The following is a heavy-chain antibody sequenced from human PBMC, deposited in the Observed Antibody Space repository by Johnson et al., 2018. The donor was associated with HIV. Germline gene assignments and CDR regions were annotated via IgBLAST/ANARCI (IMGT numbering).Heavy chain of an antibody. V-gene: IGHV3-48*01. CDR1: GFTFSSYG. D-gene: IGHD3-16*02. CDR3: ASGLINDYVWGSYRYGDAFDI. CDR2: ISSASSSI. Sequence: VQLVESGGGVVQPGGSLRLSCAASGFTFSSYGMHWVRQAPGKGLEWVSYISSASSSIYYANSVKGRFTISRDNAKNSLYLQMNSLRAEDTAGYYCASGLINDYVWGSYRYGDAFDIWGQGTMVTVSS. J-gene: IGHJ3*02.